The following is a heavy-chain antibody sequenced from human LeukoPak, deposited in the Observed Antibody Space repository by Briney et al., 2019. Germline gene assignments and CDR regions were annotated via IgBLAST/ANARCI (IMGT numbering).Heavy chain of an antibody. D-gene: IGHD2-15*01. J-gene: IGHJ4*02. V-gene: IGHV3-53*01. CDR3: ARERGFSSPCFDY. CDR1: GFTVSSNY. Sequence: PGGSLRLSCAASGFTVSSNYMSWVRQAPGKGLEWVSVIYSGGSTYYADSVKGRFTISRDNSKNTLYLQMNSLRAEDTAVYYCARERGFSSPCFDYWGQGTLVTVSS. CDR2: IYSGGST.